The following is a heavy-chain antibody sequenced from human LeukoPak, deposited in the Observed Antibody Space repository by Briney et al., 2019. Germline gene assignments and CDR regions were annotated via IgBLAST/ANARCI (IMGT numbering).Heavy chain of an antibody. J-gene: IGHJ4*02. D-gene: IGHD3-22*01. CDR1: GYMFNIYG. Sequence: ASVKVSCKASGYMFNIYGISWVRQAPGQGLEWMAWTSVNNGDTKYGQKFQGRVTVTTDTSTSTVYLELRRLRPDDTAVYYCARGSPPRRNYDSRGYYSYYFDYWGQGTLVTVSS. V-gene: IGHV1-18*01. CDR2: TSVNNGDT. CDR3: ARGSPPRRNYDSRGYYSYYFDY.